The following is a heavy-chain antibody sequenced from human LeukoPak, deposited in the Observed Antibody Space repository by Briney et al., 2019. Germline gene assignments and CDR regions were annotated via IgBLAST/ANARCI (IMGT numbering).Heavy chain of an antibody. CDR1: GVSFSGYY. CDR2: INHSGST. Sequence: SETLSLTCAVYGVSFSGYYWSWLRQPPGKGLEWLGEINHSGSTNYNPSLKSRVTITVDTSKHQFSLKLSSVTAADTAVYYCARGGTMVRGVIIWGKGTLVTVSS. D-gene: IGHD3-10*01. V-gene: IGHV4-34*01. CDR3: ARGGTMVRGVII. J-gene: IGHJ4*02.